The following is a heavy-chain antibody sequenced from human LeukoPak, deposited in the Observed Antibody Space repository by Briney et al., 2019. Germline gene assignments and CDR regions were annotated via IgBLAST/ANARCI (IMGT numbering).Heavy chain of an antibody. D-gene: IGHD4-17*01. V-gene: IGHV3-30*01. CDR2: ISYDRSNK. J-gene: IGHJ4*02. CDR1: GFTFSSYA. Sequence: GGSLRLSCAASGFTFSSYAMHWVRQAPGKGLEWVAVISYDRSNKYYADSVKGRFTISRDNSKNTLYLQMNSLRAEDTAVYYCARGSPLSFGDYEYYFDYWGQGTLVTASS. CDR3: ARGSPLSFGDYEYYFDY.